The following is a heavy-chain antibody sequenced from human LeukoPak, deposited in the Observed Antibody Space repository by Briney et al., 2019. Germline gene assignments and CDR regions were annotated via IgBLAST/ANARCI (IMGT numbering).Heavy chain of an antibody. J-gene: IGHJ4*02. Sequence: GGSLRLSCAGSGFIFNNYAMHWVRQPPGKGLEWVSGISWNSGSIDYADSVKGRFTISRDNAKNSLYLQMNSLRAEDTAVYYCARDSHYDRSGYYSYWGQGTLVTVSS. CDR1: GFIFNNYA. D-gene: IGHD3-22*01. CDR2: ISWNSGSI. CDR3: ARDSHYDRSGYYSY. V-gene: IGHV3-9*01.